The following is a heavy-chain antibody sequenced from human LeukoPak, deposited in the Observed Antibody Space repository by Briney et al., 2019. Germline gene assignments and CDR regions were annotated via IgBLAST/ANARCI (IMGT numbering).Heavy chain of an antibody. Sequence: GGSLRLSCAASGFTVSSNYMSWVRQAPGKGLEWVSVIYSGGSTYYADSVKGRFTISRDNSKNTLYLQMNSLRAEDTAVYYCARARLTYSAPRNGMDVWGQGTTVTVSS. CDR3: ARARLTYSAPRNGMDV. CDR2: IYSGGST. J-gene: IGHJ6*02. CDR1: GFTVSSNY. V-gene: IGHV3-66*01. D-gene: IGHD2-21*01.